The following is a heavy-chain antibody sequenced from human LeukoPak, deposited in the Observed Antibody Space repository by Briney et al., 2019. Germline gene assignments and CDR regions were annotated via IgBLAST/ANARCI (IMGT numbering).Heavy chain of an antibody. V-gene: IGHV3-30*02. CDR2: IRYDGSNK. CDR3: ARAVIAGTMGYFDY. D-gene: IGHD6-13*01. Sequence: HAGGSLRLPCAPSGFTFSRYGMHWVRQAPGKGLEWVAFIRYDGSNKYYADSVKGRFTISRDNSKNTLFLQMNSLRPEDTAVYYCARAVIAGTMGYFDYWGQGTLVTVSS. J-gene: IGHJ4*02. CDR1: GFTFSRYG.